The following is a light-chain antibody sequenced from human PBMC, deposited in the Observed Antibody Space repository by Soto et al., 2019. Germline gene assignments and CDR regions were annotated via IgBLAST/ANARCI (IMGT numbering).Light chain of an antibody. CDR2: GAS. J-gene: IGKJ4*01. Sequence: EIVLTQSPGTLSLSPGERATLSCRASQSVSSSYLAWYQQKPGQAPRLRIYGASSRATGIPDRFSGSGSGTYFTLTISRLVPEDFAVYYCQQYGSSPLTFGGGTKVEIK. V-gene: IGKV3-20*01. CDR3: QQYGSSPLT. CDR1: QSVSSSY.